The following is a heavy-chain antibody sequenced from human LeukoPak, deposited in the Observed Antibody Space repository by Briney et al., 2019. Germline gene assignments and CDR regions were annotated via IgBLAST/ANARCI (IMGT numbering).Heavy chain of an antibody. Sequence: GGSLRLSCAASGFTFSSYEMNWVRQAPGKGLEWVSVIYSGGSTYYADSVKGRFTISRDNSKNTLYLQMNSLRAEDMAVYYCARDWESHAFDIWGQGTMVTVSS. J-gene: IGHJ3*02. CDR1: GFTFSSYE. D-gene: IGHD1-26*01. V-gene: IGHV3-66*02. CDR3: ARDWESHAFDI. CDR2: IYSGGST.